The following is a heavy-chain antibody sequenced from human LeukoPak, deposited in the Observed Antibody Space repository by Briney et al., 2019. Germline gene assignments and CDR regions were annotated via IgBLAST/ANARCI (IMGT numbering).Heavy chain of an antibody. Sequence: SQTLSLTCTVSGGSISSGGYYWSWIRQHPGKGLEWIGYIYYSGSTYYNPSLKSRVTISVDTSKNQFSLKLSSVTAADTAVYYCARDGYRVNSPNDAFDIWGQGTMVTVSS. CDR1: GGSISSGGYY. V-gene: IGHV4-31*03. CDR2: IYYSGST. D-gene: IGHD5-24*01. J-gene: IGHJ3*02. CDR3: ARDGYRVNSPNDAFDI.